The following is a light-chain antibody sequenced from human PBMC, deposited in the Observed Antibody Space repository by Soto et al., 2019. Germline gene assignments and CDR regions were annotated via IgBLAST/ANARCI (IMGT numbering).Light chain of an antibody. J-gene: IGKJ2*01. CDR3: QQSYTTPYT. V-gene: IGKV1-39*01. Sequence: DIQMTQSPSSLSASVGDRVTITCRASQSISSYLNWYQQKPGTAPKVLIYAASTLQSGVPSRFSGTRSGTDFTLSISSLQPEDFATYYCQQSYTTPYTFGQGTKLEIK. CDR1: QSISSY. CDR2: AAS.